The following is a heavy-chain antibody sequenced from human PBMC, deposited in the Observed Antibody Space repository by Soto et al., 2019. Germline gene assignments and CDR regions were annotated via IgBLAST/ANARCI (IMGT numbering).Heavy chain of an antibody. CDR1: GGSVSSGSYY. CDR2: IYYSGST. D-gene: IGHD6-13*01. V-gene: IGHV4-61*01. Sequence: SETLSLTCTVSGGSVSSGSYYWSWIRQPPGKGLEWIGYIYYSGSTNYNPSLKSRVTISVDTSKNQFSLKLSSVTAADAAVYYCARLIAAAGQDWFDPWGQGTLVTVSS. CDR3: ARLIAAAGQDWFDP. J-gene: IGHJ5*02.